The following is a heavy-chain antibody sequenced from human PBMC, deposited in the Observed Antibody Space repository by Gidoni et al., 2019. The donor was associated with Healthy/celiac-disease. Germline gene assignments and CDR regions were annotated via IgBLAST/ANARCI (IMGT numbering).Heavy chain of an antibody. Sequence: QVQLVQSGAEVKKPGSSVKVSCKASGGTFSSYAISWVRQAPGQGLEWMGGIIPIFGTANYAQKFQGRVTITADESTSTAYMELSSLRSEDTAVYYCARDLPPMYSGSRGWFDPWGQGTLVTVSS. V-gene: IGHV1-69*01. J-gene: IGHJ5*02. D-gene: IGHD1-26*01. CDR2: IIPIFGTA. CDR3: ARDLPPMYSGSRGWFDP. CDR1: GGTFSSYA.